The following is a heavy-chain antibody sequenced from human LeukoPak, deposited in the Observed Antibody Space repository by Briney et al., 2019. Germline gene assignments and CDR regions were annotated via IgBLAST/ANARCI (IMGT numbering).Heavy chain of an antibody. D-gene: IGHD5-18*01. V-gene: IGHV3-7*04. CDR1: GFTFSSYW. Sequence: GGSLRLSCAASGFTFSSYWMSWVRQAPGKGLELVANIKQDGSEKYYVDSVKGRFTISRDNAKNSLYLQMNSLRAEDTAVYYCARDWPVDTAMAYFDYWGQGTLVTVSS. CDR3: ARDWPVDTAMAYFDY. J-gene: IGHJ4*02. CDR2: IKQDGSEK.